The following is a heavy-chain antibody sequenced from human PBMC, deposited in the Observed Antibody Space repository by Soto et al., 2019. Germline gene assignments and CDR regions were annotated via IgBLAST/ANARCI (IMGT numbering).Heavy chain of an antibody. J-gene: IGHJ6*02. V-gene: IGHV4-31*03. CDR3: ARDQYDFWSGYPSYYYGMDV. Sequence: TCTVSGGSISSGGYYWSWIRQHPGKGLEWIGYIYYSGSTYYNPSLKSRVTISVDTSKNQFSLKLSSVTAADTAVYYCARDQYDFWSGYPSYYYGMDVWGQGTTVTVSS. CDR2: IYYSGST. D-gene: IGHD3-3*01. CDR1: GGSISSGGYY.